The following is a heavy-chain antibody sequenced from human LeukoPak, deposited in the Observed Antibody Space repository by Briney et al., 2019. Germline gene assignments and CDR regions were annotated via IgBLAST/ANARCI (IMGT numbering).Heavy chain of an antibody. J-gene: IGHJ4*02. D-gene: IGHD3-10*01. CDR3: AKSGLGSWPYYFDL. CDR2: ITGIGGTT. CDR1: GFTFRSYG. Sequence: GGSLRLSSTASGFTFRSYGMSWVRRAPGQGLEWVSAITGIGGTTYYADSVKGRFTISRDNSKNTLYLEMNSLRAEDTAIYYCAKSGLGSWPYYFDLWGQGTLVTVSS. V-gene: IGHV3-23*01.